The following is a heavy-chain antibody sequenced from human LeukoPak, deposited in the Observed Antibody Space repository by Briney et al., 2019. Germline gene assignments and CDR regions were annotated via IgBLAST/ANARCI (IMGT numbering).Heavy chain of an antibody. CDR3: AKDSPHDYVWANYKLGWFFDY. J-gene: IGHJ4*02. CDR2: ISYDGSNK. V-gene: IGHV3-30*04. CDR1: RFTFSSYA. D-gene: IGHD3-16*01. Sequence: GGSLRLSCAASRFTFSSYAIHWLRQAPGKGLEWVAVISYDGSNKYYADSVRGRFTISRDNSKNTLYLQMNRLRAEDTAVYYCAKDSPHDYVWANYKLGWFFDYWGQGTLVTVSS.